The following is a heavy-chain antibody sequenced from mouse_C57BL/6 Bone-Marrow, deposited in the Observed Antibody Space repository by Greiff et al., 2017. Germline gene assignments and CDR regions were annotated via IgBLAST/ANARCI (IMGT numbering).Heavy chain of an antibody. CDR3: ALLYYDYGGFAY. Sequence: QVHVKQSGAELARPGASVKLSCKASGYTFTSYGISWVKQRTGQGLEWIGEIYPRSGTTYYHEKFKGKATLTADKSSSTACRELHILTADDSAVYFCALLYYDYGGFAYWGQGTLVTVSA. V-gene: IGHV1-81*01. CDR1: GYTFTSYG. CDR2: IYPRSGTT. D-gene: IGHD2-4*01. J-gene: IGHJ3*01.